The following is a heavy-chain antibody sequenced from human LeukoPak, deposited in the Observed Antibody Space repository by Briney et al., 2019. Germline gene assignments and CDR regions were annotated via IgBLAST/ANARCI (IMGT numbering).Heavy chain of an antibody. CDR2: IRSKAYGGTT. D-gene: IGHD3-22*01. Sequence: PGGSLRLSCTASGFTFGDYAMSWVRQAPGKGLEWVGFIRSKAYGGTTEYAASVKGRFTISRDDSKSIAYLQMNSLKTEDTAVYYCTRDLGTMIVPDAFDIWGQGTMVTVSS. V-gene: IGHV3-49*04. CDR3: TRDLGTMIVPDAFDI. J-gene: IGHJ3*02. CDR1: GFTFGDYA.